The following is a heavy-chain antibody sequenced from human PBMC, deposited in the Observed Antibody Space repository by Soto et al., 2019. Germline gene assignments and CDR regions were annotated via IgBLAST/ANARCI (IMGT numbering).Heavy chain of an antibody. CDR3: ATRITVFGLLIPPFDP. D-gene: IGHD3-3*01. J-gene: IGHJ5*02. Sequence: SETLSLTCAVYGGSVNGYYWNWIRQPPGKGLEWIGDINHTGGTHYNPSLKSRVTMSVDTSKNQFSLRLSSVTAADTAIYYCATRITVFGLLIPPFDPCGQGTQVTVSS. CDR2: INHTGGT. CDR1: GGSVNGYY. V-gene: IGHV4-34*01.